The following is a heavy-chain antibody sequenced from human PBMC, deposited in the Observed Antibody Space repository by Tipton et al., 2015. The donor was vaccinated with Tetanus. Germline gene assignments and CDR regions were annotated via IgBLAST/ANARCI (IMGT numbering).Heavy chain of an antibody. CDR2: ISAYSGNT. J-gene: IGHJ4*02. Sequence: QSGPEVKKPGASVKVSCKASGYSFTNYGFSWVRQAPGQGLEWMGWISAYSGNTNYARKFQGRVTMTTDTSTNTAYLELRSLRSDDTAVYFCARLVKQWLVPEDYWGQGTLVTVSS. CDR3: ARLVKQWLVPEDY. CDR1: GYSFTNYG. V-gene: IGHV1-18*01. D-gene: IGHD6-19*01.